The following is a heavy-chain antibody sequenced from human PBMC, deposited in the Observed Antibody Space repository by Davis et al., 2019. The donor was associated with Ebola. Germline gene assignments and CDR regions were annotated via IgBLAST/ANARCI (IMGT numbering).Heavy chain of an antibody. J-gene: IGHJ4*02. Sequence: GESLKISCQGFGYSFANEWIAWVRQKPGKGLEWMGIIYPYDSDTKYSPSFQGQVTISADKSISTAYLQWSSLKASDTAMYYCARHGGVTNFIDYWGQGTLVTVSS. CDR1: GYSFANEW. CDR2: IYPYDSDT. CDR3: ARHGGVTNFIDY. D-gene: IGHD2-21*02. V-gene: IGHV5-51*01.